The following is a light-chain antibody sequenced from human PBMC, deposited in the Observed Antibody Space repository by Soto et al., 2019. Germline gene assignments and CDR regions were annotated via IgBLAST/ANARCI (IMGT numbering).Light chain of an antibody. CDR3: ATWDSALSAGV. CDR2: DNN. CDR1: SSNIGDNS. J-gene: IGLJ3*02. V-gene: IGLV1-51*01. Sequence: QSVLTQPPSMSAAPGQMVAISCSGTSSNIGDNSVSWYQHFPGTAPKVLIYDNNRRPSGIPDRFSGSKSGTSATLTIIGRHTGDEADYYCATWDSALSAGVFGGGTKVTVL.